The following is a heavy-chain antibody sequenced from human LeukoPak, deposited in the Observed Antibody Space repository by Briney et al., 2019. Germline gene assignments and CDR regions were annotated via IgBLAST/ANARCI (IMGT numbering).Heavy chain of an antibody. CDR2: ISYDGSNK. CDR1: GFTFSSYA. J-gene: IGHJ4*02. V-gene: IGHV3-30*04. CDR3: AKRRSLIVTPGNYFDY. D-gene: IGHD2-21*01. Sequence: GRSLRLSCAASGFTFSSYAMHWVRQAPGKGLEWVAVISYDGSNKYYADSVKGRFTISRDNSKNTLYLQMNSLRAEDTALYYCAKRRSLIVTPGNYFDYWGLGTLVAVSS.